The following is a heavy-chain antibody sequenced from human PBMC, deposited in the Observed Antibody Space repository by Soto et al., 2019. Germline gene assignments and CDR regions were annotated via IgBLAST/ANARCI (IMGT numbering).Heavy chain of an antibody. D-gene: IGHD5-12*01. CDR2: IIPILGIA. Sequence: SVKVSCKASGGTFSSYTISWVRQAPGQGLEWMGRIIPILGIANYAQKFQGRVTITADKSTSTAYMELSSLRSEDTAVYYCARDKLEMATIFDSWGQGALVTVSS. CDR1: GGTFSSYT. J-gene: IGHJ4*02. V-gene: IGHV1-69*04. CDR3: ARDKLEMATIFDS.